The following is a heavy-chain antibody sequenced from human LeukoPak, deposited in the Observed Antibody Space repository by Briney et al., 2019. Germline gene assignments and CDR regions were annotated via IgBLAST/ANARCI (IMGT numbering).Heavy chain of an antibody. CDR2: IDYSGST. CDR3: ARRWYHAYCDY. V-gene: IGHV4-61*01. CDR1: GGSVSSGSYY. Sequence: SETVSLTCTVSGGSVSSGSYYWNWIRQPPGKGLEWIGCIDYSGSTYYNPSLKSRVTVSADTSKNQFSLKLTSVTAADTAVYYCARRWYHAYCDYWGQGSLVTVSS. D-gene: IGHD2-15*01. J-gene: IGHJ4*02.